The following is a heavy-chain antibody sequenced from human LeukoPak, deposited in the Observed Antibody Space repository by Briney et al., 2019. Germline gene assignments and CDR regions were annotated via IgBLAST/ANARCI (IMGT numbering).Heavy chain of an antibody. CDR2: TFYRSKWNY. CDR1: GDSVSSNTAA. J-gene: IGHJ4*02. V-gene: IGHV6-1*01. Sequence: SQTLSLTCAVSGDSVSSNTAAWYWIRQSPSRGLEWLGRTFYRSKWNYEYAVSVRTRITITVDTSKNQFSLQLRSVTLEDTAVYYCARDPSDDQDLDHWGQGTLVTVSS. CDR3: ARDPSDDQDLDH. D-gene: IGHD3-3*01.